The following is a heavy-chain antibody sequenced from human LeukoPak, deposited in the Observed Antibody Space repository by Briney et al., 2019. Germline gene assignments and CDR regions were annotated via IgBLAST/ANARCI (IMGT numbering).Heavy chain of an antibody. CDR2: IYYSGST. J-gene: IGHJ4*02. Sequence: SETLSLTCTVSGGSISSYYWSWIRQPPGKGLEWIGYIYYSGSTNYSPSLKSRVTISVDTSKNQFSLKLSSVTAADTAVYYCARVPFYNWNPPEQYYFDYWGQGTLVTVSS. D-gene: IGHD1-20*01. CDR3: ARVPFYNWNPPEQYYFDY. V-gene: IGHV4-59*01. CDR1: GGSISSYY.